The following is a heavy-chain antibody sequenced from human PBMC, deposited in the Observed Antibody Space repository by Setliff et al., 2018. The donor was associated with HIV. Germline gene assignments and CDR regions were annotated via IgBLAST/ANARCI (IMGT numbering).Heavy chain of an antibody. CDR1: GGTFSSYA. D-gene: IGHD3-10*01. CDR3: VSQPESRWQIEY. J-gene: IGHJ4*02. Sequence: ASVKVSCKASGGTFSSYAISWVRQAPGQGLEWVGWISAYNGHTNYAQKFQGRVTMTTDTSTSTAYMELRSVTAADTAVYYCVSQPESRWQIEYWGQGTLVTVSS. V-gene: IGHV1-18*01. CDR2: ISAYNGHT.